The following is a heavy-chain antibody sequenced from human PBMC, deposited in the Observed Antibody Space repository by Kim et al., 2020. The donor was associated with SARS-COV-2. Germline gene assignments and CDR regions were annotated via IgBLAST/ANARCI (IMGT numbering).Heavy chain of an antibody. V-gene: IGHV1-2*02. Sequence: ASVKVSCKASGYTFTDHFMHWVRQAPGQGLEWMGWINPNSGAINYAQKFQGRVTMTRDTSISTAYMELSRLTSDDTAVYYCPRDGFSGAAFDSWGQGTLV. J-gene: IGHJ5*01. D-gene: IGHD3-10*01. CDR2: INPNSGAI. CDR1: GYTFTDHF. CDR3: PRDGFSGAAFDS.